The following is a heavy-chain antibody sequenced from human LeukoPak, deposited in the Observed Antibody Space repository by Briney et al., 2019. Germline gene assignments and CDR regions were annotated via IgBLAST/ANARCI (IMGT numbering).Heavy chain of an antibody. Sequence: GGSLRLSCAASGFTVSSNYMSWVRQAPGKGLEWVSVIYSGDSTYYADSVKGRFTISRDNSKNTLYLQMNSLRAEDTAVYYCAKVFHYDSSGYYLYYFDYWGQGTLVTVSS. D-gene: IGHD3-22*01. CDR1: GFTVSSNY. V-gene: IGHV3-53*01. J-gene: IGHJ4*02. CDR3: AKVFHYDSSGYYLYYFDY. CDR2: IYSGDST.